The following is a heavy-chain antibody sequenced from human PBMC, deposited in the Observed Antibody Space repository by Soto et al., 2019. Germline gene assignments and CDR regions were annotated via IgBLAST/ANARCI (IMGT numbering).Heavy chain of an antibody. CDR2: ISWNSGSI. V-gene: IGHV3-9*01. Sequence: GGSLRLSCAASGFTFDDYAMHWVRQAPGKGLEWVSGISWNSGSIGYADSVKGRFTISRDNAKNSLYLQMNSLRAEDTALYYCAKDIGKGDLYYDILTGQAVYYYYYYGMDVWGQGTTVT. CDR3: AKDIGKGDLYYDILTGQAVYYYYYYGMDV. CDR1: GFTFDDYA. J-gene: IGHJ6*02. D-gene: IGHD3-9*01.